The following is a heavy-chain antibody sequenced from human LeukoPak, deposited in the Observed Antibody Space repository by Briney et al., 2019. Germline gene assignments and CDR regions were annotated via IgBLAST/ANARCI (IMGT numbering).Heavy chain of an antibody. CDR3: TSGGYCSSTSCYGEN. Sequence: AGGSLRLSCAASGFTFSSYEMNWVRQAPGKGLEWVSSISSSSSYIYYADSVKGRFTISRDNAKNSLYLQMNSLKTEDTAVYYCTSGGYCSSTSCYGENWGQGTLVTVSS. J-gene: IGHJ4*02. D-gene: IGHD2-2*01. CDR2: ISSSSSYI. V-gene: IGHV3-21*04. CDR1: GFTFSSYE.